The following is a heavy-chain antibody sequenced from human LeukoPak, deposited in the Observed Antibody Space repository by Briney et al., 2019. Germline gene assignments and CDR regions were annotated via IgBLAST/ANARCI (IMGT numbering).Heavy chain of an antibody. J-gene: IGHJ4*02. CDR2: IYYSGST. Sequence: SETLSLTCTVSGGSISSSDYYWGWIRQPPGKGLEWIGSIYYSGSTYYNPSLASRVSMSIDTSKNQFSLKLNSVTAADTAVYYCARVGGGSLDYWGQGTLVTVSS. CDR1: GGSISSSDYY. CDR3: ARVGGGSLDY. V-gene: IGHV4-39*07. D-gene: IGHD2-15*01.